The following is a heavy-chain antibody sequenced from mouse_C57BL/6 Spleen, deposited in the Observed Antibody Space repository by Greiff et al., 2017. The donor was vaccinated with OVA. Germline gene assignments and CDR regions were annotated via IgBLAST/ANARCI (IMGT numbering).Heavy chain of an antibody. J-gene: IGHJ2*01. Sequence: QVQLKEPGAELVMPGASVKLSCKASGYTFTSYWMHWVKQRPGQGLEWIGEIDPSDSYTNYNQKFKGKSTLTVDKSSSTAYMQLSRLTSEDSAVYYCARWGDGYYDLDYWGQGTTLTVSS. CDR2: IDPSDSYT. D-gene: IGHD2-3*01. CDR1: GYTFTSYW. V-gene: IGHV1-69*01. CDR3: ARWGDGYYDLDY.